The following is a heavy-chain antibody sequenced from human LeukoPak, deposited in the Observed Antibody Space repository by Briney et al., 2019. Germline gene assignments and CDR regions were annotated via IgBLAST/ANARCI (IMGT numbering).Heavy chain of an antibody. CDR1: GFTFSTYW. V-gene: IGHV3-74*01. CDR2: IDSDGSGA. Sequence: GGSLRLSCAASGFTFSTYWMHWVRQAPGMGLVWVSRIDSDGSGASYADSVRGRFTISRDNAKNTLYLQMNSLRAEDTAVYYCARDRGTTVLIDYWGQGTLVTVSS. J-gene: IGHJ4*02. CDR3: ARDRGTTVLIDY. D-gene: IGHD4-17*01.